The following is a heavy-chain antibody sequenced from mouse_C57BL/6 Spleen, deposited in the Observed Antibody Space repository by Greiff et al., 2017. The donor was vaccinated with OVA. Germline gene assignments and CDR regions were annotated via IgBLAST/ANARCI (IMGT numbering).Heavy chain of an antibody. CDR2: IDPETGGT. D-gene: IGHD2-4*01. CDR1: GYTFTDYE. Sequence: QVQLQQSVAELVRPGASVTLSCKASGYTFTDYEMHWVKQTPVHGLEWIGAIDPETGGTAYNQKFKGKAILTADKSSSTAYMELRSLTSEDSAVYYCTRDYGAYWGQGTLVTVSA. V-gene: IGHV1-15*01. CDR3: TRDYGAY. J-gene: IGHJ3*01.